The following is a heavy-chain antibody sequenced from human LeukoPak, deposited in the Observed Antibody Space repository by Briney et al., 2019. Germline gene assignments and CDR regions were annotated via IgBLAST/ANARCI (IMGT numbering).Heavy chain of an antibody. CDR2: ISYDGSNK. J-gene: IGHJ4*02. CDR1: GFTFSSYG. D-gene: IGHD3-22*01. Sequence: GGSLRLSCAASGFTFSSYGMHWVRQAPGKGLEWVAVISYDGSNKYYADSVKGRFTISRDNSKNTLYLQMNSLRAEDTAVYYCAKDTNYYDSSGYSYYFDYWGQGTLVTVSS. CDR3: AKDTNYYDSSGYSYYFDY. V-gene: IGHV3-30*18.